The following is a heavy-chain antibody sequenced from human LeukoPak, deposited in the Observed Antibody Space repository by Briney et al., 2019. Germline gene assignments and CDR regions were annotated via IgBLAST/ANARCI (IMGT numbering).Heavy chain of an antibody. V-gene: IGHV1-69*05. CDR1: GGTSSSYA. J-gene: IGHJ4*02. D-gene: IGHD6-19*01. CDR2: IIPMYGTS. Sequence: SVKVSCKASGGTSSSYAISWVRQAPGQGPEWMGGIIPMYGTSNYAQKIQGRVTITTDDSTSTAFMELSSLRSEDTAVYYCARGRSSSGRTPTYFDYWGQGSLVTVSS. CDR3: ARGRSSSGRTPTYFDY.